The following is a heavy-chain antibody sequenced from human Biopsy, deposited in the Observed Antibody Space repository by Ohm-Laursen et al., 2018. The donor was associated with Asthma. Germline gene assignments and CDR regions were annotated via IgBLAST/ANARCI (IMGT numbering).Heavy chain of an antibody. CDR3: AKDTEGRYDFWSGLSYNYYGMDV. V-gene: IGHV3-30*18. J-gene: IGHJ6*02. Sequence: RSLRLSCSASGFTFSSYGMYWVCQAPGKGLEWVAVISYDGSNKYYADSVKGRFTISRDNSKNTLYLQMNSLRAEDTAVYYCAKDTEGRYDFWSGLSYNYYGMDVWGQGTTVTVSS. D-gene: IGHD3-3*01. CDR1: GFTFSSYG. CDR2: ISYDGSNK.